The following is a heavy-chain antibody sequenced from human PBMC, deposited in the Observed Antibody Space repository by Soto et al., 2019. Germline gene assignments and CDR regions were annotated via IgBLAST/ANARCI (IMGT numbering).Heavy chain of an antibody. D-gene: IGHD2-8*01. V-gene: IGHV4-59*01. Sequence: PSETLSLTCTVSGGSISSYYWSWIRQPPGKGLEWIGYIYYSGSTNYNPSLKSRVTMTRDTSTSTVYMELSSLRSEDTAVYYCASCTNGVCYTSYYYGMDVWGQGTTVTVSS. CDR2: IYYSGST. CDR1: GGSISSYY. CDR3: ASCTNGVCYTSYYYGMDV. J-gene: IGHJ6*02.